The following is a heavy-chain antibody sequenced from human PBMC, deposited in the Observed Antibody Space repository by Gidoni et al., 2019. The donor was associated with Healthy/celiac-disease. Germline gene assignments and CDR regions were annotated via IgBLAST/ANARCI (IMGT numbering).Heavy chain of an antibody. D-gene: IGHD3-22*01. J-gene: IGHJ4*02. V-gene: IGHV3-21*01. CDR1: GFTFISYS. CDR3: ARDDSSGYYYSYFDY. Sequence: EVQLVVSGGGLVKPGGSLRLSCSASGFTFISYSMNWVRQAPGKGLEWVSSSSSSSSYIDYEDSVKGRFTISRDNAKNSLYLQMNSLRAEDTAVYYCARDDSSGYYYSYFDYWGQGTLVTVSS. CDR2: SSSSSSYI.